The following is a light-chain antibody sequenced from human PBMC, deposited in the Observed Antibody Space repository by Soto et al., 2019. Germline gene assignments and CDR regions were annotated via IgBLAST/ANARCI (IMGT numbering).Light chain of an antibody. V-gene: IGLV1-40*01. Sequence: QLVLTQPPSVSGAPGQTITIYCTGSSSNIGADFGVHWYQQLPGAAPKLVIFVNTNRPSGVPDRFSGSKSGTSASLAITGLQAEDEADYYCQSYDRSLSGWVFGTGTKLTVL. CDR1: SSNIGADFG. CDR3: QSYDRSLSGWV. J-gene: IGLJ3*02. CDR2: VNT.